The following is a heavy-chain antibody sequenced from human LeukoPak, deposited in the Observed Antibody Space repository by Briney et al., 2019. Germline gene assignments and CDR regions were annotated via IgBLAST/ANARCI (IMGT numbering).Heavy chain of an antibody. CDR1: GGSISSSSYY. Sequence: SETLSLTCTVSGGSISSSSYYWGWIRQPPGKGLEWIGSIYYSGSTYYNPSLKSRVTISVDTSKNQFSLKLSSVTAAGTAVYYCARDKEYYYAFDIWGQGTMATVSS. V-gene: IGHV4-39*07. CDR2: IYYSGST. J-gene: IGHJ3*02. D-gene: IGHD3-10*01. CDR3: ARDKEYYYAFDI.